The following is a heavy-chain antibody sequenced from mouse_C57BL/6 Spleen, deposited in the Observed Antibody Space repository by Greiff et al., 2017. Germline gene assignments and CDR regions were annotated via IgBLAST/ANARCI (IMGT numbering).Heavy chain of an antibody. D-gene: IGHD1-1*02. J-gene: IGHJ3*01. Sequence: EVHLVESGGDLVKPGGSLKLSCAASGFTFSSYGMSWVRQTPDKRLEWVATISSGGSYTYYPDSVKGRFTISRDNAKNTLYLQMRSLKSEDTAMYYCARHADYGPAYWGQGTLVTVSA. CDR2: ISSGGSYT. CDR1: GFTFSSYG. CDR3: ARHADYGPAY. V-gene: IGHV5-6*01.